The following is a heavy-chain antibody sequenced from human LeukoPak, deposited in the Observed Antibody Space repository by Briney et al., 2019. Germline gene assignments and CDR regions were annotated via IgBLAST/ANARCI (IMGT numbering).Heavy chain of an antibody. V-gene: IGHV4-34*01. Sequence: SETLSLTCAVYGGSFSGYYWSWIRQPPGKGLEWIGEINHSGSTNYNPSLKSRVTISVDTSKNQFSLKPSSVTAADTAVYYCARVGLGAANCSGGSCYYYYYGMDVWGKGTTVTVSS. J-gene: IGHJ6*04. CDR3: ARVGLGAANCSGGSCYYYYYGMDV. D-gene: IGHD2-15*01. CDR2: INHSGST. CDR1: GGSFSGYY.